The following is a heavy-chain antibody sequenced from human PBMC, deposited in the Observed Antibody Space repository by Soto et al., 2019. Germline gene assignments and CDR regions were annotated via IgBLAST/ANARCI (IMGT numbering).Heavy chain of an antibody. CDR2: INAGNGNT. J-gene: IGHJ4*02. CDR3: ARGLNGYSHYFDY. V-gene: IGHV1-3*01. D-gene: IGHD5-18*01. CDR1: GYTFTSYA. Sequence: ASVKVSCKASGYTFTSYAMHWVRQAPGQRLEWMGWINAGNGNTKYPQKFQGRVTITRDTSASTAYMELSSLRSEDTAVYYCARGLNGYSHYFDYWGQGTLVTVSS.